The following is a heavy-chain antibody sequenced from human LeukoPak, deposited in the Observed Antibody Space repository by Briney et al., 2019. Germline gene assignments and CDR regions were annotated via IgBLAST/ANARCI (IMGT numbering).Heavy chain of an antibody. V-gene: IGHV4-34*01. D-gene: IGHD2-15*01. CDR1: GGSFSGYY. Sequence: SETLSLTCAVYGGSFSGYYWSWIRQPPGKGLEWIGEINHSGSTNYNPSLKSRVTISVDTSKNHFSLKLSSVTAADTAVYYCAREYCSGGSCYYFDYWGQGTLVTVSS. CDR2: INHSGST. CDR3: AREYCSGGSCYYFDY. J-gene: IGHJ4*02.